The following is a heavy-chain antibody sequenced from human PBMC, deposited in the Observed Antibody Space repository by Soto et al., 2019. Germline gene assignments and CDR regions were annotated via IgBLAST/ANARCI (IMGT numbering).Heavy chain of an antibody. CDR1: GFTFSRNG. CDR2: LWYDGSSN. CDR3: ARDAGIAATGRLDY. V-gene: IGHV3-33*01. D-gene: IGHD2-15*01. J-gene: IGHJ4*02. Sequence: QVQLVESGGGVVQPGRSLRLSCAASGFTFSRNGMHWVRQVPGKGLEWVAVLWYDGSSNYYTDSVKGRFTISRDNSKNTLFLQMNSLRAEDTALYYCARDAGIAATGRLDYWGQGTLVTLSS.